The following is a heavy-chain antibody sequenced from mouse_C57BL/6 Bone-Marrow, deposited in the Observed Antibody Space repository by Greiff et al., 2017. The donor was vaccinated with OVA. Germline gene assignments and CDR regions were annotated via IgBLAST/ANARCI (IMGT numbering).Heavy chain of an antibody. V-gene: IGHV14-1*01. J-gene: IGHJ4*01. Sequence: EVQLQQSGAELVRPGAPVKLSCTASGFNIKDYYMHWVKQRPEQGLEWIGRIYPEDGDTEYAPKFQGKATMTADTSSNTAYLQLSSLTSEDTAGECGASGSTTVVAPAMDYWGQGTSVTVSS. CDR3: ASGSTTVVAPAMDY. CDR1: GFNIKDYY. D-gene: IGHD1-1*01. CDR2: IYPEDGDT.